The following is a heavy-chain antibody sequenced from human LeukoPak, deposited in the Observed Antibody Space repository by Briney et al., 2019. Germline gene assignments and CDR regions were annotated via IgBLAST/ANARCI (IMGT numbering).Heavy chain of an antibody. CDR2: INPNSGGT. Sequence: ASVKVSCKASGYTFTGYYMHWVRQAPGQGLEWMGWINPNSGGTNYAQKFQGKVTMTRDTSISTAYMELIRLRSDDTAVYYCARWQRMGDMVRGVLYPRSYYYYYYMDVWGKGTTVTVSS. CDR3: ARWQRMGDMVRGVLYPRSYYYYYYMDV. V-gene: IGHV1-2*02. CDR1: GYTFTGYY. D-gene: IGHD3-10*01. J-gene: IGHJ6*03.